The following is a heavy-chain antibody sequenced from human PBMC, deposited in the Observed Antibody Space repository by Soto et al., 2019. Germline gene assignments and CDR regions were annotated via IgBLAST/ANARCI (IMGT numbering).Heavy chain of an antibody. Sequence: QVQLQQWGAGLVRPAETLSLTCAVYGGSFSGYYWTWIRQPPGKGLEWIGEINQSGFTSYNPSLESRVTMSVDTSKNQFSLRLSSVTAADTAVYYCARFPFDRSSWTNPRYFDYWGQGTLVTVSS. CDR1: GGSFSGYY. CDR2: INQSGFT. CDR3: ARFPFDRSSWTNPRYFDY. V-gene: IGHV4-34*01. J-gene: IGHJ4*02. D-gene: IGHD6-13*01.